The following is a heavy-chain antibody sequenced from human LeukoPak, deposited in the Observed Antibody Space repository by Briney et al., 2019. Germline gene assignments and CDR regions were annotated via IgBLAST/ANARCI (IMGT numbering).Heavy chain of an antibody. D-gene: IGHD3-22*01. CDR1: GFTFSGSE. CDR2: ISASGRTL. Sequence: GGSLRLSCAASGFTFSGSEMNWVRQAPGKGLEWVSYISASGRTLYYVDSVKGRFTISRDNAKNSLYLEMNSLRAEDTAVYYCARESGGIDSSGYYYYYYMDVWGKGTTVTVSS. V-gene: IGHV3-48*03. J-gene: IGHJ6*03. CDR3: ARESGGIDSSGYYYYYYMDV.